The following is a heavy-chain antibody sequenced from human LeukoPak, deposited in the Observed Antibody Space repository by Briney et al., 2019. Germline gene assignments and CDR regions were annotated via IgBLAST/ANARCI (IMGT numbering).Heavy chain of an antibody. CDR1: GFTFSSYW. CDR3: ARSNQADDY. J-gene: IGHJ4*02. CDR2: INPGGSGI. Sequence: GGSLGLSCAASGFTFSSYWMHWVRQVPGKGLVWVARINPGGSGITYADSVKGRFTISRDNAKNTLYLQMDSLRAEDTGVYYCARSNQADDYWGQGTLVTVSS. D-gene: IGHD1-14*01. V-gene: IGHV3-74*01.